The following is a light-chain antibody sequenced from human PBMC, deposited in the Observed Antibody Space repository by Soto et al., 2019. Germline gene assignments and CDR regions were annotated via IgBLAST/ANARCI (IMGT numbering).Light chain of an antibody. CDR2: AAS. CDR1: QSISSY. CDR3: QQSYSTPPT. V-gene: IGKV1-39*01. Sequence: DIQMTQSPSSLSASVGDRVTITCRASQSISSYLNWYQQKPGKAPKLLIYAASSLQSGVPSMFSGSGSGTDLPLTISSLQPDDLAPDYCQQSYSTPPTFGGGTKVEIK. J-gene: IGKJ4*01.